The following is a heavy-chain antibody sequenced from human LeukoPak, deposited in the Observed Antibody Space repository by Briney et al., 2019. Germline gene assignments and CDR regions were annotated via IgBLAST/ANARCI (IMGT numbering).Heavy chain of an antibody. CDR1: GFTFSSFW. D-gene: IGHD5-12*01. CDR3: ARDGGVSGYDLLDY. J-gene: IGHJ4*02. Sequence: GGSLRLSCAASGFTFSSFWMTWVRQAPGKGLEWVANINQDGSEKYYVDSVKGRFTISRDNDKNSVYLQMNSLRAEDTAVYYCARDGGVSGYDLLDYWGQGTLVTVSS. CDR2: INQDGSEK. V-gene: IGHV3-7*01.